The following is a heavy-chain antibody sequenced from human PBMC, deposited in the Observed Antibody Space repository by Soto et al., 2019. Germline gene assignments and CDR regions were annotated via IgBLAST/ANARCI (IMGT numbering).Heavy chain of an antibody. J-gene: IGHJ5*02. D-gene: IGHD6-6*01. CDR1: GGTFSSYA. Sequence: ASVKVSCKASGGTFSSYAISWVRQAPGQGLEWMGGIIPIFGTANYAQKFQGRVTITADESTSTAYMELSSLRSEDTAVYYCASPVSSSSGLQVPWGQGTLVTVSS. V-gene: IGHV1-69*13. CDR2: IIPIFGTA. CDR3: ASPVSSSSGLQVP.